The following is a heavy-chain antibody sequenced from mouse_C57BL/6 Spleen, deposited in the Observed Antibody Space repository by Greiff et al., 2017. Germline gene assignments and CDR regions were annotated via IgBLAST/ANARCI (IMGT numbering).Heavy chain of an antibody. V-gene: IGHV1-64*01. D-gene: IGHD2-10*01. Sequence: VQLQQPGAELVKPGASVKLSCKASGYTFTSYWMHWVKQRPGQGLAWIGMIHPNSGSTNYNEKFKSKATLTVDKSSSTAYMQLSSLTSEDSAVYYCARYPYYGNYPAWFAYWGQGTLVTVSA. J-gene: IGHJ3*01. CDR3: ARYPYYGNYPAWFAY. CDR2: IHPNSGST. CDR1: GYTFTSYW.